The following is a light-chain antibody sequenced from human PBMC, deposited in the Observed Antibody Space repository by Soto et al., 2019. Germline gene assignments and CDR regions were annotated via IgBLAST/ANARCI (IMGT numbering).Light chain of an antibody. V-gene: IGLV1-47*01. CDR1: SSNIGTNY. J-gene: IGLJ2*01. CDR3: AAWDDSLNVV. Sequence: QSVLTQPPSASGTPGQRVTISCSRSSSNIGTNYVYWYQQLPGTAPKLLIYRNNQRPLGVPDRFSGSKSGTSASLAISGLRSEDEAEYYCAAWDDSLNVVFGGGTKLTVL. CDR2: RNN.